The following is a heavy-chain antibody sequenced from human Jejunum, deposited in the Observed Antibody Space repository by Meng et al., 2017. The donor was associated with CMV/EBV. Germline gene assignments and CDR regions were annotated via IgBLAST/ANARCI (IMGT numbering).Heavy chain of an antibody. V-gene: IGHV3-21*01. Sequence: LTSYTMSWVRQVPGTGLEWVSSISTHSTYISYADSVKGRFTISRDNAKNSLYLQVDSLRAEDTAVYYCASGFCGSTTCYREFDYWGQGTLVTVSS. D-gene: IGHD2-2*01. CDR3: ASGFCGSTTCYREFDY. CDR1: LTSYT. J-gene: IGHJ4*02. CDR2: ISTHSTYI.